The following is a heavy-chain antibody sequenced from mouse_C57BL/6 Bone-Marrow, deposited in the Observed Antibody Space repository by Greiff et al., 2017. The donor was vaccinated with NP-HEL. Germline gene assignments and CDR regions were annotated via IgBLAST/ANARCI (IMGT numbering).Heavy chain of an antibody. V-gene: IGHV1-82*01. CDR2: IYPGDGDT. CDR1: GYAFSSSW. D-gene: IGHD1-1*01. Sequence: VQLQQSGPELVKPGASVKISCKASGYAFSSSWMNWVKQRPGKGLEWIGRIYPGDGDTNYNGKFKGKATLTADKSSSTAYMQLSSLTSEDSAVYFCAPSYYYGSGDDWGQGTTLTVSS. J-gene: IGHJ2*01. CDR3: APSYYYGSGDD.